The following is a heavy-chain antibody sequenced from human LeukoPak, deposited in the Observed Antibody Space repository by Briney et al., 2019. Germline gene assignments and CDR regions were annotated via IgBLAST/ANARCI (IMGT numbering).Heavy chain of an antibody. CDR2: ISGSGGST. J-gene: IGHJ4*02. Sequence: GGTLRLSCAAPGFTFSSYGMSWVRQAPGKGLEWVSAISGSGGSTYYADSVKGRFTISRDNSKNTLYVQMNSLRAEDTAVYYCAKGGGSGYPYYFDYWGQGTLVTVSS. CDR3: AKGGGSGYPYYFDY. D-gene: IGHD3-3*01. V-gene: IGHV3-23*01. CDR1: GFTFSSYG.